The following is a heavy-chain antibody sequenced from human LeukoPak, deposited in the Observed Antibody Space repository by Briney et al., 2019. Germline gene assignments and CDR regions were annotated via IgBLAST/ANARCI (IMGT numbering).Heavy chain of an antibody. CDR1: GFTFSNYG. D-gene: IGHD3-22*01. CDR3: AKERGIVVKAYYYYYMDV. Sequence: GGSLRLSCAASGFTFSNYGMHWVRQAPGKGLEWVAVISYDGSNKYYTDSVKGRFTISRDNAKNSLYLQMNSLRAEDTAVYYCAKERGIVVKAYYYYYMDVWGKGTTVTVSS. CDR2: ISYDGSNK. V-gene: IGHV3-30*18. J-gene: IGHJ6*03.